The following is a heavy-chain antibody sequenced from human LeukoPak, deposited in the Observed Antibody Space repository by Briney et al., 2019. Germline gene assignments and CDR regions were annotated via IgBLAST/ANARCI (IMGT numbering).Heavy chain of an antibody. CDR2: IYYSGSA. CDR1: GDSISSYY. V-gene: IGHV4-59*12. D-gene: IGHD2-2*01. Sequence: PSETLSLTCTVSGDSISSYYWGWIRQPPGKGLEWIGCIYYSGSANYNPSLKSRVTISVDTSKNQFSLKLSSVTAADTAVYYCARSYGYCSSTSCYDYYFDYWGQGTLVTVSS. CDR3: ARSYGYCSSTSCYDYYFDY. J-gene: IGHJ4*02.